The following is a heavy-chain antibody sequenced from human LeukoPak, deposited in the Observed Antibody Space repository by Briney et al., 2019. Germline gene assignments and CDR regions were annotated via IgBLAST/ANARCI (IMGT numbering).Heavy chain of an antibody. CDR1: GFTFSSYD. J-gene: IGHJ3*02. D-gene: IGHD3-10*01. CDR3: ARGRGWGTFDI. CDR2: IGTAGDT. V-gene: IGHV3-13*04. Sequence: PGGSLRLSCAASGFTFSSYDMHWVRQGTGKGLEWVSAIGTAGDTYYPGSVKGRFTTSRENAKNPLYLQMNSLRVGDTAVYYCARGRGWGTFDIWGQGTMVTVSS.